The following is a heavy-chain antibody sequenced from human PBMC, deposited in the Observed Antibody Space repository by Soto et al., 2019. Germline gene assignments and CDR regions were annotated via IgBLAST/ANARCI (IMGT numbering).Heavy chain of an antibody. J-gene: IGHJ4*02. D-gene: IGHD6-19*01. CDR3: ARDSSAVAGTIDY. CDR1: GFTFSSYG. Sequence: GGSLRLSCAASGFTFSSYGMHWVRQAPGKGLEWVAVIWYDGSNKYYADSVKGRFTISRDNSKNTLNLQMNSLRAEDTAVYYCARDSSAVAGTIDYWGQGTLVTVSS. V-gene: IGHV3-33*01. CDR2: IWYDGSNK.